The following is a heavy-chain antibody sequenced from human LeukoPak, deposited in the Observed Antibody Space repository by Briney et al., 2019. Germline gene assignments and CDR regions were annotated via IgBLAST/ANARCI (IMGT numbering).Heavy chain of an antibody. CDR1: GFAFSSFA. CDR2: ISGSGDST. V-gene: IGHV3-23*01. Sequence: GGSLRLSCAASGFAFSSFAMSWVRQAPGKGLEWVSVISGSGDSTYYADSVKGRFTISRDNSKNTLHLQMDSLRVEDTAVYYCAKESPDFDYWGQGTLVTVSS. CDR3: AKESPDFDY. J-gene: IGHJ4*02.